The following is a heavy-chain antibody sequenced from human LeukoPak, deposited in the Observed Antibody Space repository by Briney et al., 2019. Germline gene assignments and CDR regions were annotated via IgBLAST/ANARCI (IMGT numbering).Heavy chain of an antibody. CDR2: IYHSGDT. CDR3: ARVRRYSYGYGAFDI. D-gene: IGHD5-18*01. V-gene: IGHV4-38-2*02. Sequence: SETLSLTCTVSDYSVSSGYYWGWIRQPPGKGLEWIASIYHSGDTYYNPSLKSRVTISVDTSKNHLSLKLSSVTAADTAVYYCARVRRYSYGYGAFDIWGQGTMVTVSS. CDR1: DYSVSSGYY. J-gene: IGHJ3*02.